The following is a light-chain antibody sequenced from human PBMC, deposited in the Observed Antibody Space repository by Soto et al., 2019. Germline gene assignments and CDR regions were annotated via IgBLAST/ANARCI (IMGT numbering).Light chain of an antibody. Sequence: QSALTQPPSASGSSGQSVTISCTGTSSDIGRYNFVSWYQQYPGKAPKLVIYEGNKRPSGVPDRFSGSKSGNTASLTVSGLQAVDEADYYCISDAGNNNYVFGTGTKLTVL. CDR3: ISDAGNNNYV. V-gene: IGLV2-8*01. CDR1: SSDIGRYNF. CDR2: EGN. J-gene: IGLJ1*01.